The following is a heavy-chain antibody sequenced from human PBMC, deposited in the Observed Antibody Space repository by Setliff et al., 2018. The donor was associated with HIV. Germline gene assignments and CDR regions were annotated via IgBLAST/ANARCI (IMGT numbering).Heavy chain of an antibody. D-gene: IGHD6-19*01. CDR1: GYTFTSYG. Sequence: ASVKVSCKASGYTFTSYGISWVRQAPGQGLEWMGWISAYNGNTNYAQKIQGRVTMTTDTSTSTAYMELRSLRSDDTAVYYCARDRGIAVAGDSFDYWGQGTLVTVSS. CDR2: ISAYNGNT. J-gene: IGHJ4*02. V-gene: IGHV1-18*01. CDR3: ARDRGIAVAGDSFDY.